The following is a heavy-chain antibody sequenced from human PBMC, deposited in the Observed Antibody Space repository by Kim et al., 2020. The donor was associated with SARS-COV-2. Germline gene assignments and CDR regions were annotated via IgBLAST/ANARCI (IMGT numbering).Heavy chain of an antibody. Sequence: SRVTISVATSKNQFSLKLSSVTAADTAVYYCARGPGYRGYDYYYYYGMDVWGQGTTVTVSS. D-gene: IGHD5-12*01. V-gene: IGHV4-34*01. CDR3: ARGPGYRGYDYYYYYGMDV. J-gene: IGHJ6*02.